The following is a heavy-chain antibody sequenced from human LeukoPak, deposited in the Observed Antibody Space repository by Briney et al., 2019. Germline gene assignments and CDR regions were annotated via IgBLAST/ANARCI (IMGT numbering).Heavy chain of an antibody. V-gene: IGHV4-38-2*02. CDR2: IYHSGST. D-gene: IGHD4-17*01. CDR1: GYSISSGYY. Sequence: SETLSLTXTVSGYSISSGYYWGWIRQPPGKGLEWIGSIYHSGSTYYNPSLKSRVTISIDTSKNRFSLKLGSVTAADTAMYYCAKLYGDYWHAFDYWGQGTLVTVSS. J-gene: IGHJ4*02. CDR3: AKLYGDYWHAFDY.